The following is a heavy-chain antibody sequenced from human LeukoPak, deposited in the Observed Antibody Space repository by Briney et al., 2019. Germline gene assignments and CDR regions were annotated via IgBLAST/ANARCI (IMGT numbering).Heavy chain of an antibody. V-gene: IGHV4-59*01. CDR2: IYYSGST. CDR3: ARAYSGSYPFDY. D-gene: IGHD1-26*01. Sequence: SETLSLTCTVSGGSISSYYWSWIRQPPGKGLEWIGYIYYSGSTNYNPSLKSRVTISVDTSKNQFSLELSSVTAADTAVYYCARAYSGSYPFDYWGQGTLVTVSS. J-gene: IGHJ4*02. CDR1: GGSISSYY.